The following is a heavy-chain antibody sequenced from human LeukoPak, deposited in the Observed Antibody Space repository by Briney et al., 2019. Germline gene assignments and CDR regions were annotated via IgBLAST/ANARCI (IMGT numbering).Heavy chain of an antibody. V-gene: IGHV4-59*01. CDR3: ARVRPVVVAATEYLDY. CDR2: IYYSGST. Sequence: SETLSLTCTVSGGSISSYYWSWIRQPPGKGLEWIGYIYYSGSTNYNPSLKSRVTISVDTSKNQFSLKLSSVTAADTAVHYCARVRPVVVAATEYLDYWGQGTLVTVSS. D-gene: IGHD2-15*01. CDR1: GGSISSYY. J-gene: IGHJ4*02.